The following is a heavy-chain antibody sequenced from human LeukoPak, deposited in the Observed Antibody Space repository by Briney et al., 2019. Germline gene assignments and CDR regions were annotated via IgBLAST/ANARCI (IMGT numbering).Heavy chain of an antibody. CDR3: ARGYSYDSFDY. D-gene: IGHD5-18*01. CDR2: IYYSGST. CDR1: GGSISSYY. Sequence: SETLSLTCTVSGGSISSYYWSWIRQPPGKGLEWIGYIYYSGSTNYNPSLKSRVTISVDTSKNQFSLNLSSVSAADTAVYFCARGYSYDSFDYWGLGTLVTLSS. V-gene: IGHV4-59*01. J-gene: IGHJ4*02.